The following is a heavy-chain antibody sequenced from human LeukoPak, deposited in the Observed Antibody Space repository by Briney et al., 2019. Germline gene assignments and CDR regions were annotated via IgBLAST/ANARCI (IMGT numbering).Heavy chain of an antibody. J-gene: IGHJ4*02. D-gene: IGHD3-10*01. Sequence: PSETLSLTCAVYGGSFSGYYWSWIRQPPGKGLEWIGEINHSGSTNYNPSLKSRVTISVDTSKNQFSPKLSSVTAADTAVYYCAREGPRYYYGSGSLDYWGQGTLVTVSS. CDR1: GGSFSGYY. CDR2: INHSGST. V-gene: IGHV4-34*01. CDR3: AREGPRYYYGSGSLDY.